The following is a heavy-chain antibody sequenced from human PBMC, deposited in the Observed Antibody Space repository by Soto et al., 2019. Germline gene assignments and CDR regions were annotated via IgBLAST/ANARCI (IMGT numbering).Heavy chain of an antibody. D-gene: IGHD1-1*01. CDR3: ARNAHEAAPLDV. Sequence: ASVKVSCKASGYAFTSYGINWVRQAPGQGLEWMGWIGTYNENKDYSQKLQGRVAMTRDAATSTAYLDLRHLKSDDTAVYYCARNAHEAAPLDVWAQGTLVTVSS. CDR1: GYAFTSYG. J-gene: IGHJ3*01. V-gene: IGHV1-18*01. CDR2: IGTYNENK.